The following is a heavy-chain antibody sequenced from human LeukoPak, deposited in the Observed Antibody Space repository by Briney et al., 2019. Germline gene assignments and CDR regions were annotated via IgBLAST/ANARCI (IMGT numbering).Heavy chain of an antibody. J-gene: IGHJ3*02. CDR2: ITGSGGTT. CDR1: GFPFSSYA. Sequence: GGSPRLSCAASGFPFSSYAMHWVRQAPGKGLKWVSAITGSGGTTYYAGAAKGRFTISRDNSKNTLYLQMNSLRVEDTAVYYCAKGGLNAFDIWGQGTVVTVSS. CDR3: AKGGLNAFDI. V-gene: IGHV3-23*01. D-gene: IGHD1-26*01.